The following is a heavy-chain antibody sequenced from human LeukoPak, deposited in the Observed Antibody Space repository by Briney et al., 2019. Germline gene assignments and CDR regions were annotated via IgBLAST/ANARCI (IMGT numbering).Heavy chain of an antibody. J-gene: IGHJ4*02. CDR3: AACGGDCYTVDY. D-gene: IGHD2-21*02. Sequence: GGSLRLSCAASGFTFSSYSMNWVRQAPGKGLEWVSGISGSGGSTYYADSVKGRFTISRGNSKNTLYLQMNSLRAEDTAVYYCAACGGDCYTVDYWGQGTVVTVSS. CDR1: GFTFSSYS. CDR2: ISGSGGST. V-gene: IGHV3-23*01.